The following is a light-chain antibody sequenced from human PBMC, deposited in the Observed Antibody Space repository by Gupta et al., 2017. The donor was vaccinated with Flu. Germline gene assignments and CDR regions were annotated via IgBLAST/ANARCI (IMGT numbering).Light chain of an antibody. J-gene: IGLJ1*01. CDR2: GSN. CDR1: SSNIGSNA. V-gene: IGLV1-44*01. CDR3: AAWDDSLNGHYV. Sequence: SSNIGSNAVNWYQRVPGTSPKLLIYGSNQRPSGVPGRFAGSKSGTSAYLAIRGLQSEDEADYYCAAWDDSLNGHYVFGTGTKVTVL.